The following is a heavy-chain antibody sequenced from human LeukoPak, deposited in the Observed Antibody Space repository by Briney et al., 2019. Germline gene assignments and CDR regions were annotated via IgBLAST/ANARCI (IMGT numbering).Heavy chain of an antibody. CDR1: GGSISSYY. CDR3: ASSSGYGTFDY. J-gene: IGHJ4*02. D-gene: IGHD3-22*01. CDR2: IYTSGST. V-gene: IGHV4-4*07. Sequence: SETLSLTCTVSGGSISSYYRSWIRQPAGKGLEWMGRIYTSGSTNYKPSLKSRVTMSVDTSKNQFSLKLSSVTAADTAVYYCASSSGYGTFDYWGQGTLVTVSS.